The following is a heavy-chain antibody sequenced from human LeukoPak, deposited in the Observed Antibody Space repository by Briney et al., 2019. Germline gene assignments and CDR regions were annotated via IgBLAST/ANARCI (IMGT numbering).Heavy chain of an antibody. Sequence: QPGGSLRLSCAVSGLNFRSFWMSWVRQAPGKGLEWVANIKQDETEKFYVDSVKGRFTISRDNAKNSLYLQMNSLRVEESAVYYCARGFYFSMTELYYLDLWGRGTLVTVSS. CDR3: ARGFYFSMTELYYLDL. CDR1: GLNFRSFW. CDR2: IKQDETEK. V-gene: IGHV3-7*04. D-gene: IGHD2-8*01. J-gene: IGHJ2*01.